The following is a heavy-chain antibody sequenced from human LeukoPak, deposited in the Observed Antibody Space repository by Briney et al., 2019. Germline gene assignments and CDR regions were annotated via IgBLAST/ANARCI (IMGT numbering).Heavy chain of an antibody. D-gene: IGHD1-1*01. CDR2: INPSSGDI. CDR3: ARDWRDAFDI. CDR1: GYTFTGYY. J-gene: IGHJ3*02. Sequence: ASVKVSCKASGYTFTGYYMHWVRQAPGQVLEWMGWINPSSGDINYAQKFQGRVTMTRDTSISTAYMELSRLKSDDTAVYYCARDWRDAFDIWGQGTMVTVSS. V-gene: IGHV1-2*02.